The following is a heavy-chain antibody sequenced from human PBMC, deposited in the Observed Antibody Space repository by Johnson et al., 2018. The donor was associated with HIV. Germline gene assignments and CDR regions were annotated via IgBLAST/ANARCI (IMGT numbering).Heavy chain of an antibody. CDR2: IKSQTDGGTT. CDR1: GFTFSNAW. CDR3: ATDLFSLILEDDAFDT. J-gene: IGHJ3*02. V-gene: IGHV3-15*01. Sequence: VQLVESGGGLVKPGGSLRLSCAASGFTFSNAWMSWVRQAPGKGLEWVGRIKSQTDGGTTDYAAPVKDRFTIPRDDSTNTLYLQMNSLKIEDTAVYYCATDLFSLILEDDAFDTWGQGTMVTVSS.